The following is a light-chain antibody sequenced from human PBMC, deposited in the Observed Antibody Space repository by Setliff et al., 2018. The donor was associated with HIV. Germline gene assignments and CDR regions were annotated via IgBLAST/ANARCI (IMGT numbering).Light chain of an antibody. J-gene: IGLJ1*01. CDR2: DVT. CDR3: SSFAGRLHV. Sequence: QSALTQPRSVSGSPGQSVTIPCTGTSSDVGSYNYVTWYQQHPGKVPKLMIYDVTRRPSGVPDRCSGSRSGNTASLTISGLQAEDEADYSCSSFAGRLHVFGTGTKVTVL. V-gene: IGLV2-11*01. CDR1: SSDVGSYNY.